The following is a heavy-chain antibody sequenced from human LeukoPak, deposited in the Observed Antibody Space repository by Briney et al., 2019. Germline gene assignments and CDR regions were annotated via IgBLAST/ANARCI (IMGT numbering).Heavy chain of an antibody. V-gene: IGHV1-2*02. CDR3: ARAGRTGYSSDY. CDR1: GYTFTGYY. J-gene: IGHJ4*02. Sequence: GASVKVSCKASGYTFTGYYMHWVRQAPGQGLQWMGWINPNSGGTNYAQKFQGRVTMTTDTSTSTAYMELRSLRSDDTAVYYCARAGRTGYSSDYWGQGTLVTVSS. D-gene: IGHD6-13*01. CDR2: INPNSGGT.